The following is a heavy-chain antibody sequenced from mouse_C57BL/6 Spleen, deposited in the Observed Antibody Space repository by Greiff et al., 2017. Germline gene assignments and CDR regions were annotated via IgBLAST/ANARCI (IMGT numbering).Heavy chain of an antibody. CDR2: IYPYSGGT. Sequence: QVQLQQPGAELVKPGASVKLSCKASGYTFTSYWMDWVKQRPGQGLEWIGMIYPYSGGTNYNEKFKSKATLTVDKSSSTAYMQLSSLTSEDSAVYYCAEGLRRGGIDYWGQGTTLTVSS. CDR3: AEGLRRGGIDY. V-gene: IGHV1-64*01. J-gene: IGHJ2*01. CDR1: GYTFTSYW. D-gene: IGHD2-4*01.